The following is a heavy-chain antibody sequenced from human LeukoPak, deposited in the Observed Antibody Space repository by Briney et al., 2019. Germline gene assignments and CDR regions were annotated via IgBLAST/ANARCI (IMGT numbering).Heavy chain of an antibody. D-gene: IGHD3-10*01. CDR3: AREFVGGRSGELGY. CDR1: GYTVTSYY. Sequence: ASVKVSCKSSGYTVTSYYLHWVRQAPGQGLEWMGIINPSGGSPNYAQKFQGRVTMTRDTSTSTVYMELRSLRSADTALYYCAREFVGGRSGELGYWGQGTLVTVSS. CDR2: INPSGGSP. J-gene: IGHJ4*02. V-gene: IGHV1-46*01.